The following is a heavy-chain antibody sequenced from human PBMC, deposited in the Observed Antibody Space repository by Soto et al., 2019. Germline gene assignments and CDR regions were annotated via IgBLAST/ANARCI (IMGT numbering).Heavy chain of an antibody. Sequence: GGSLRLSCAASGFTFSNAWMNWVRQAPGKGLEWVGRIKSKTDGGTTDYAAPVKGRFTISRDDSKNTLYLQMNSLKTEDTAVYYCTTVVFPVFYYYDSSGDLSPPADYWGQGTLVTVSS. CDR2: IKSKTDGGTT. D-gene: IGHD3-22*01. CDR1: GFTFSNAW. J-gene: IGHJ4*02. V-gene: IGHV3-15*07. CDR3: TTVVFPVFYYYDSSGDLSPPADY.